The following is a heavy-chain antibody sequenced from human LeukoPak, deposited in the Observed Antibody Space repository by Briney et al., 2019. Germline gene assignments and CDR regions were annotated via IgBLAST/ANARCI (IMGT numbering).Heavy chain of an antibody. CDR3: ARDLPSRTAAATEDL. Sequence: GASVKVSCKASGYTFTGYYMHWVRQAPGQGPEWMGWINPNSGGTNYAQKFQGRVNMTRDMSISTAYMELSRLRSDDTAVYYCARDLPSRTAAATEDLWGRGTLVTVSS. J-gene: IGHJ2*01. CDR1: GYTFTGYY. V-gene: IGHV1-2*02. CDR2: INPNSGGT. D-gene: IGHD2-2*01.